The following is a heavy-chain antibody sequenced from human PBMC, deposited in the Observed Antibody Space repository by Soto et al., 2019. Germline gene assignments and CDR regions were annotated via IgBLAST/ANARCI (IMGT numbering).Heavy chain of an antibody. CDR1: GGSISSYY. D-gene: IGHD3-22*01. V-gene: IGHV4-59*08. J-gene: IGHJ4*02. Sequence: PSETLSLTCTVSGGSISSYYWSWVRQPPGKGLEWIGYIYYSGSTNYNPSLKSRVTISVDTSKNQFSLKLSSVTAADTAVYYCARLSSGYYYGFDYWGQGTLVTVSS. CDR2: IYYSGST. CDR3: ARLSSGYYYGFDY.